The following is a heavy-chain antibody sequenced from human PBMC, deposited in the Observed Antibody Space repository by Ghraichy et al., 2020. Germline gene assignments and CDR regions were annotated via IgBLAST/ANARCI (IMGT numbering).Heavy chain of an antibody. Sequence: SQTLSLTCTVSGGSISSYYWSWIRQPPGKGLEWIGYIYYSGSTNYNPSLKSRDTISVDTSKNQFSLRLSSVTAAETAVYYCARESYDILTGPGPFDYWGQGTLVTDSS. J-gene: IGHJ4*02. CDR3: ARESYDILTGPGPFDY. D-gene: IGHD3-9*01. CDR1: GGSISSYY. CDR2: IYYSGST. V-gene: IGHV4-59*01.